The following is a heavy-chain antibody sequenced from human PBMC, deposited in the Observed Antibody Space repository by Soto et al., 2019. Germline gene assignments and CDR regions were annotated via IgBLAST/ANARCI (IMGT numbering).Heavy chain of an antibody. J-gene: IGHJ3*01. D-gene: IGHD6-19*01. V-gene: IGHV3-23*01. Sequence: EVQLLESGGGLVRPGGSLRLSCAASAFTFSNYAMNWVRQAPGKGLEWVLVISCSGGSASYADSVQGRFTISRDNSQNTLYLQRNGRRADDTAIYYCVREDSAWDSRGSFDCWGRGTMVTVS. CDR2: ISCSGGSA. CDR1: AFTFSNYA. CDR3: VREDSAWDSRGSFDC.